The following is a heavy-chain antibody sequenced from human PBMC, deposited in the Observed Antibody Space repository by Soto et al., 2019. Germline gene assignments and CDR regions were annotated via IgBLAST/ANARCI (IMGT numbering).Heavy chain of an antibody. J-gene: IGHJ5*02. CDR3: ARELVSLWFGELHNWFDP. CDR2: IYYSGST. D-gene: IGHD3-10*01. V-gene: IGHV4-31*03. Sequence: PSETLSLTCTVSGGSISSGGYYWSWIRQHPGKGLEWIGYIYYSGSTYYNPSLKSRVTISVDTSKNQFSLKLSSVTAADTAVYYCARELVSLWFGELHNWFDPWGQGTLVTVSS. CDR1: GGSISSGGYY.